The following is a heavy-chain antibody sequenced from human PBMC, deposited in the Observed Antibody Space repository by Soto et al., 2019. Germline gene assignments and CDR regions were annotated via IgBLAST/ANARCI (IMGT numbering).Heavy chain of an antibody. CDR2: IFHDGNT. J-gene: IGHJ5*02. CDR1: GASIGGGGW. Sequence: SETLSLTCAVSGASIGGGGWWSWVRQPPGKGLEWIAEIFHDGNTNYSPSLKSRVTISVDKSQNQFSLNVYSVTAADTAVYYCARHEGWTGPDQWGQGTLVTFSS. D-gene: IGHD2-8*02. V-gene: IGHV4-4*02. CDR3: ARHEGWTGPDQ.